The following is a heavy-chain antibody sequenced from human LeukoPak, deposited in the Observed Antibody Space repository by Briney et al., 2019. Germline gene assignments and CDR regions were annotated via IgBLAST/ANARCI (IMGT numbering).Heavy chain of an antibody. CDR1: GGSTSSDY. J-gene: IGHJ4*02. V-gene: IGHV4-59*12. D-gene: IGHD5-18*01. CDR2: VYNSGDT. CDR3: ARGRVDTAMGYFDY. Sequence: SETLSLTCTVSGGSTSSDYWSWIRQSPGKGLEWVGYVYNSGDTGKNPSLKSRVTILLDTSKNQCSLKLTSVTAADTAVYYCARGRVDTAMGYFDYWGQGTLVTVSS.